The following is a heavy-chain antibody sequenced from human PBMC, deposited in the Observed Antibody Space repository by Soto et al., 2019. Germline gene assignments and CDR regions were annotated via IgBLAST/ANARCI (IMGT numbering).Heavy chain of an antibody. CDR3: ARLHGSGSRESD. Sequence: QVQLQESGPGLVKPSETLSLTCTVSGGSISSYYWSWIRQPPGKGLEWIGYIYYSGSTNYNPSLKSRVTISVDTSKNQFSLKLSSVTAADTAVYYCARLHGSGSRESDWGQGTLVTVSS. D-gene: IGHD3-10*01. CDR1: GGSISSYY. V-gene: IGHV4-59*01. CDR2: IYYSGST. J-gene: IGHJ4*02.